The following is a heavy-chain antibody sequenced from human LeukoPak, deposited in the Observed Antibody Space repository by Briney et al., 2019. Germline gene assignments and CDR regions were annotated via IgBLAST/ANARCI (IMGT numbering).Heavy chain of an antibody. J-gene: IGHJ6*02. V-gene: IGHV3-21*01. CDR3: ARDSSPIRITMDYGMDV. D-gene: IGHD3-10*01. CDR1: GVTFSRDY. Sequence: TPGGSLSLSCAASGVTFSRDYIHWVRQAPGKGLEWVSSISSSSSYIYYAYSVKGRFTISRDNAKNSLYLQMNSLRAEDTAVYYCARDSSPIRITMDYGMDVWGQGTTVTVSS. CDR2: ISSSSSYI.